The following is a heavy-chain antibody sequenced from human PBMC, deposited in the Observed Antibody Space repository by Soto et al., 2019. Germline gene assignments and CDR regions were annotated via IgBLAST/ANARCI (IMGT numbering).Heavy chain of an antibody. V-gene: IGHV3-30*18. D-gene: IGHD3-22*01. CDR2: ISYDGSNK. CDR1: GFTFSSYG. Sequence: GGSLILSCAASGFTFSSYGMHWVRQAPGKGLEWVAVISYDGSNKYYADSVKGRFTISRDNSKNTLYLQMNSLRAEDTAVYYCAKVRRTIVGAFDYWGQGTLVTVSS. CDR3: AKVRRTIVGAFDY. J-gene: IGHJ4*02.